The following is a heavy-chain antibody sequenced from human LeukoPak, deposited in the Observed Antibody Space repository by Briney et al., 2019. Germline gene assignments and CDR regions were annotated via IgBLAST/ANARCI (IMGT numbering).Heavy chain of an antibody. Sequence: MPSETLSLTCTVSGVSITTSTYFWGWIRQPPGKGLEWIGTIHYSGSTYYDPSLKSRVTISIDTSKNQFSLKLSSVTAADTAVYYCARVPLLRRFDPWGQGTLVIVSS. CDR3: ARVPLLRRFDP. J-gene: IGHJ5*02. V-gene: IGHV4-39*07. CDR2: IHYSGST. CDR1: GVSITTSTYF.